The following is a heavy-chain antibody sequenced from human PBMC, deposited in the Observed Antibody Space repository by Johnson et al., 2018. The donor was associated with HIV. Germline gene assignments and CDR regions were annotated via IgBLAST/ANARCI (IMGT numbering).Heavy chain of an antibody. D-gene: IGHD3-22*01. CDR3: ARGGARSSGYYSAFDI. V-gene: IGHV3-30-3*01. CDR2: ISYDGSNK. J-gene: IGHJ3*02. CDR1: GFTFSSYA. Sequence: QVQLVESGGGVVQPGRSLRLSCAASGFTFSSYAMHWVRQAPGKGLEWVAVISYDGSNKYYADSVKGRFTISRDISKNTLYLQMNSLRAEDTAVYYCARGGARSSGYYSAFDIWGQGTMVTVSA.